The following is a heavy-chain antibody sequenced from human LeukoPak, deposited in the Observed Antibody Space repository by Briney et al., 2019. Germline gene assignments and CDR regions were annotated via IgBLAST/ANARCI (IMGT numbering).Heavy chain of an antibody. V-gene: IGHV3-30*03. D-gene: IGHD4-17*01. CDR2: ILYDGTNQ. CDR1: GCTFNISG. CDR3: ARDFRDYRDYVAYFDS. J-gene: IGHJ4*02. Sequence: GGSLRLSCAASGCTFNISGMHRCGRAPGKGVEWVAVILYDGTNQYYADSVKGRFTISRDNSRNTLYLQMNSLKVEDTAVYYCARDFRDYRDYVAYFDSWGQGTLVTVSS.